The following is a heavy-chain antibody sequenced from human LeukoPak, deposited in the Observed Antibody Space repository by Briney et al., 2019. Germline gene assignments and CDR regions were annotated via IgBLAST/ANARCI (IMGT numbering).Heavy chain of an antibody. CDR2: IYYSGRI. V-gene: IGHV4-59*12. CDR3: ARAANWNYGGAFDI. CDR1: GGSISSYY. J-gene: IGHJ3*02. Sequence: SETLSLTCAVSGGSISSYYWSWIRQPPGKGLGWIGYIYYSGRINYNPSLKSRVTISVDTSKNQFSLKLRSVTAADTAVYYCARAANWNYGGAFDIWGQGTMVTVSS. D-gene: IGHD1-7*01.